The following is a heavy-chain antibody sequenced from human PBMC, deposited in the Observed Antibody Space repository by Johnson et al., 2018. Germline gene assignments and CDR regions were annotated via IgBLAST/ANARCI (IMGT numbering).Heavy chain of an antibody. CDR3: ARILAVTAGIYFYGLDV. J-gene: IGHJ6*02. V-gene: IGHV4-39*01. CDR1: DDSISSSSYY. Sequence: QVQLQESGPGLVKXSETLSLXCTVSDDSISSSSYYWGWVRQPPGKGLEWIANIYYSGSTYYTPSLKSRVTISVDTSKNQFSLNLSSVTAADTAVYYCARILAVTAGIYFYGLDVWGQGTTVTVSS. CDR2: IYYSGST. D-gene: IGHD6-19*01.